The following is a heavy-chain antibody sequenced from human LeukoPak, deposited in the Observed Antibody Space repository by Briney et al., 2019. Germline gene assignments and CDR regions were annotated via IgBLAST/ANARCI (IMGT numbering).Heavy chain of an antibody. CDR3: AGVDLHYYHLLDG. Sequence: SETLSLTCTVSGGSISSYYWSWIRQPPGKGLEWIGYIYYSGSTNYNPSLKSRVTMSVDTSKNQFSLKLSSVTAADTAVYYCAGVDLHYYHLLDGLGKGTTVTVSS. D-gene: IGHD2-2*03. CDR1: GGSISSYY. V-gene: IGHV4-59*12. CDR2: IYYSGST. J-gene: IGHJ6*03.